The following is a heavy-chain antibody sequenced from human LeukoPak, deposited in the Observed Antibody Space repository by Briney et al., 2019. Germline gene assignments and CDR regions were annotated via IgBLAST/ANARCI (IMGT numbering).Heavy chain of an antibody. Sequence: GVALQISFHGSRSRFTSYWIRWVRPVPGKGLEWMGIIYPCDSDTRYSPSFQGEVTIPADKSIRTASLQWNSLKASDTAMYYFARGGGIAAAGDLDYWGQGTLVTGSS. CDR2: IYPCDSDT. CDR3: ARGGGIAAAGDLDY. CDR1: RSRFTSYW. V-gene: IGHV5-51*01. D-gene: IGHD6-13*01. J-gene: IGHJ4*02.